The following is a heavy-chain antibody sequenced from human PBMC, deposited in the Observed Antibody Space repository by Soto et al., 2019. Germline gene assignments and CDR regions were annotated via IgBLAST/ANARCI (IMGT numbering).Heavy chain of an antibody. Sequence: SETLSLTCTVSGGSVSRTSHYWGWIRQPPGKGLEWIGSIHYSGSTYYNPSLKSRVTISVDTSKNQFSLKLSSVTAADTAVYYCAGQTVAPMYGITVAGTSYDYWGQGTLVTVSS. V-gene: IGHV4-39*01. D-gene: IGHD6-19*01. CDR1: GGSVSRTSHY. CDR3: AGQTVAPMYGITVAGTSYDY. CDR2: IHYSGST. J-gene: IGHJ4*02.